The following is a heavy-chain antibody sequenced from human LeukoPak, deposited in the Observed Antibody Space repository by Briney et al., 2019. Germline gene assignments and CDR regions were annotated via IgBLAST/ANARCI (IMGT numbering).Heavy chain of an antibody. D-gene: IGHD2-15*01. J-gene: IGHJ4*02. CDR3: AKDGSGRYFDF. CDR1: GFTFSSYE. V-gene: IGHV3-48*03. CDR2: INYNGESI. Sequence: GGSLRLSCAASGFTFSSYEMNWVRQAPGKGLEWLSYINYNGESIYYADSAKGRFTISRDNSKNTLYVQMNSLRVEDTAVYYCAKDGSGRYFDFWGQGTLVTVSS.